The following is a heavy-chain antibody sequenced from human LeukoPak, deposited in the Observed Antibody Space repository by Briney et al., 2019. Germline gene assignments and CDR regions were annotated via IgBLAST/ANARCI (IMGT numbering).Heavy chain of an antibody. V-gene: IGHV3-23*01. CDR1: GFTFSSHA. CDR2: IRGSGAST. CDR3: ARAHNWKYGSFDF. Sequence: SGGSLRLSCGASGFTFSSHAMSWVRQAPGKGLEWVSFIRGSGASTYYADSVKGRFTISRDNSKNTLYLQMNSLRAEDTAVYYCARAHNWKYGSFDFWGQGTLVTVSS. J-gene: IGHJ4*02. D-gene: IGHD1-7*01.